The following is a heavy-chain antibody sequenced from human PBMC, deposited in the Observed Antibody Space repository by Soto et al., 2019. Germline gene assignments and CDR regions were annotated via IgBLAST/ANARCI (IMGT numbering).Heavy chain of an antibody. V-gene: IGHV4-59*01. J-gene: IGHJ4*02. D-gene: IGHD4-17*01. CDR3: TSGLIYGSSPRDC. CDR2: IYYSGST. Sequence: SETLSLTCTVSGGSISGYYWTWIRQPPGKGLEWIGYIYYSGSTNYNPSLKSRVTISVDTSKKQLSLKLRSVTAADTAVYYCTSGLIYGSSPRDCWGQGTLVTVSS. CDR1: GGSISGYY.